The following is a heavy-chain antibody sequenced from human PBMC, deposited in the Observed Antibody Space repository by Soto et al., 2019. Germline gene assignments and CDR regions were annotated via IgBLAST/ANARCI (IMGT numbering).Heavy chain of an antibody. Sequence: ASVKVSCKASGYTFTSYDISWVRQAPGQGLEWMGWISAYNGNTNYAQKLQGRVTMTTDTSTSTAYMELRSLRSDDTAVYYCARVGCGGDCYLKSNHWFDPWGQGTLVTVSS. J-gene: IGHJ5*02. CDR1: GYTFTSYD. D-gene: IGHD2-21*02. V-gene: IGHV1-18*01. CDR2: ISAYNGNT. CDR3: ARVGCGGDCYLKSNHWFDP.